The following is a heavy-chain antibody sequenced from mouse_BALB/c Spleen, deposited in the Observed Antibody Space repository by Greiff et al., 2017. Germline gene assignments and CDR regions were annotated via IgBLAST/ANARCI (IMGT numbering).Heavy chain of an antibody. V-gene: IGHV3-6*02. CDR1: GYTITSGYY. J-gene: IGHJ2*01. D-gene: IGHD1-1*01. CDR3: ARGVCGSNSYFCY. Sequence: EVKLLESGPGLVKPSQSLTLTCSVSGYTITSGYYWYWIRQSPGNKLDWMGYISYDGSNNYNPSLKKRISITRDTSKNQFFLKLKSVTTEDTATNCGARGVCGSNSYFCYWGQGNALPVAS. CDR2: ISYDGSN.